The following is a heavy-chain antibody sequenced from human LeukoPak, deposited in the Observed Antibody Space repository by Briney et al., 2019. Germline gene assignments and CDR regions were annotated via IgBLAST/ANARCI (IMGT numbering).Heavy chain of an antibody. CDR2: ISSSNNFI. CDR1: GFTLSNYN. D-gene: IGHD6-13*01. V-gene: IGHV3-21*01. Sequence: GGSLRLSCAASGFTLSNYNMNWVRQAPGKGLEWVASISSSNNFIFYGDSVQGRFTISRDNAKNSLYLQMNSLRAEDTGVYYCAREGGSGWLGVYYYMDVWGKGTTVTVSS. CDR3: AREGGSGWLGVYYYMDV. J-gene: IGHJ6*03.